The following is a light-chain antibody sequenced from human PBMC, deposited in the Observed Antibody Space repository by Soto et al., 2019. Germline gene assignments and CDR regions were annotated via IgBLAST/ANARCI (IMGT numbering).Light chain of an antibody. V-gene: IGLV2-14*01. CDR1: SSDVGGYNY. CDR2: DVR. CDR3: TSYTSSSTLYV. J-gene: IGLJ1*01. Sequence: QSVLTQPASVSGSPGQSITISCTGTSSDVGGYNYVSWYQQHPGKAPKLMIYDVRNRASGASNRFSGSKSGNTASLTISGLQAEDEADYDCTSYTSSSTLYVFGAGTKDTVL.